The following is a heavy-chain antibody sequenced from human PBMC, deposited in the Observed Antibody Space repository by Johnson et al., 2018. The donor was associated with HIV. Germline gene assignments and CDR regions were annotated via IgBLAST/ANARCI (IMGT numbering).Heavy chain of an antibody. J-gene: IGHJ3*02. CDR1: GFTFSSYA. Sequence: VQLVESGGGLVQPWGSLRLSCAASGFTFSSYAMSWVRQAPGKGLEWVSAISGRGGSTYYADSVKGRFTISRDNSKNTLYLQMNSLRAEDTAVYYCAKDPGWFGEPGDAFDIWGQGTMVTVSS. V-gene: IGHV3-23*04. D-gene: IGHD3-10*01. CDR3: AKDPGWFGEPGDAFDI. CDR2: ISGRGGST.